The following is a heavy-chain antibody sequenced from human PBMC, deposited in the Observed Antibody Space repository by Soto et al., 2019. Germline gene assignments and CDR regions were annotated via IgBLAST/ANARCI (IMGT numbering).Heavy chain of an antibody. J-gene: IGHJ6*02. Sequence: EVQLVESGGGLVKPGGSLRLSCAASGFTFSSYSINWVRQAPGKGLEWVSSISSSSSYIYYADSVKGRFTISRDNAKNSLYLQMNSLRAEDTAVYYCAREGVQHGSGPYYYYGMDVWGQGTTVTVSS. CDR2: ISSSSSYI. CDR1: GFTFSSYS. CDR3: AREGVQHGSGPYYYYGMDV. V-gene: IGHV3-21*01. D-gene: IGHD3-10*01.